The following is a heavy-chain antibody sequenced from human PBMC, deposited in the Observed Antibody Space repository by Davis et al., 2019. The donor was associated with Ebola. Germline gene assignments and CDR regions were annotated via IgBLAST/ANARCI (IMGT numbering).Heavy chain of an antibody. Sequence: MPSETLSLTCTVSGSSISSGDYYWSWIRQPPGKGLEWIGYIYYSGSTYYNPSLKSRVTISVDTSKNQFSLKLSSVTAADTAVYYCASQASIQLWARYWGQGTLVTVSS. CDR1: GSSISSGDYY. CDR3: ASQASIQLWARY. D-gene: IGHD5-18*01. J-gene: IGHJ4*02. V-gene: IGHV4-30-4*01. CDR2: IYYSGST.